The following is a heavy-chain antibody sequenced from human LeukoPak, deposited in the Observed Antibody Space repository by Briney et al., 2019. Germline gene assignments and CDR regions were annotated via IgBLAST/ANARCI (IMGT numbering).Heavy chain of an antibody. V-gene: IGHV3-21*06. CDR2: IGPTGFDR. D-gene: IGHD1-14*01. Sequence: PGGSLRLSCTTSGLTFSTSGFNWVRQAPGKGLEWVASIGPTGFDRYHADSIKGRFTISRDNANNFLYLQMDSLRAEDTAVYYCATETNGRHYDFWGQGTLLTVSS. CDR3: ATETNGRHYDF. CDR1: GLTFSTSG. J-gene: IGHJ4*02.